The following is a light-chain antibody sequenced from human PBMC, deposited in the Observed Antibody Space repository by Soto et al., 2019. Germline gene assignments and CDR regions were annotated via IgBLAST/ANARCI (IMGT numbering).Light chain of an antibody. CDR3: FSYTRSTTLHV. CDR2: DVS. J-gene: IGLJ1*01. Sequence: QSALTQPASVSGSPGQSITISCTGTSSDVGAYNFVSWYQQHPGKAPKLMIYDVSNRPSGVSNRFSGSKSGNTASLTISGLQDEDEADYYCFSYTRSTTLHVFGTGTKLTVL. CDR1: SSDVGAYNF. V-gene: IGLV2-14*03.